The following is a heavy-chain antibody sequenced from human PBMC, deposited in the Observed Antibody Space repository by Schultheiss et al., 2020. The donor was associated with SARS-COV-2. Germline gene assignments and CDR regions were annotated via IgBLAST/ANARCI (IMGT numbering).Heavy chain of an antibody. D-gene: IGHD6-13*01. CDR3: ARGFIAAAGMSHDY. CDR2: ISYSGST. Sequence: SETLSLTCTVSGGSISSYYWSWIRQPPGKGLEWIGYISYSGSTNYNPSLKSRVTISVDTSKNQFSLKLSSVTAADTAVYYCARGFIAAAGMSHDYWGQGTLVTVSS. V-gene: IGHV4-59*01. J-gene: IGHJ4*02. CDR1: GGSISSYY.